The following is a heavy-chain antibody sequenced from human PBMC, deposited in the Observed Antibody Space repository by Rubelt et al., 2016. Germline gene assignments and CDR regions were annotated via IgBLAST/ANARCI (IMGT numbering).Heavy chain of an antibody. CDR2: IYYNGNT. CDR3: ARDELGGGAMDV. V-gene: IGHV4-59*13. D-gene: IGHD3-16*01. Sequence: QLQLQESGPGLVKPSETLSLTCTVSGDSISSSYWSWIRQPPGKGLEWIGYIYYNGNTDYNPPLKRRVTISVDTSKNQFSLKLSSMTAADTAIYYCARDELGGGAMDVWGQGTTVTVSS. CDR1: GDSISSSY. J-gene: IGHJ6*02.